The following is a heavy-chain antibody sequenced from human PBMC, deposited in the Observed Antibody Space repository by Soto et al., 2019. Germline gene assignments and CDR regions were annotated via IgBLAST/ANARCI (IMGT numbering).Heavy chain of an antibody. CDR2: IYYSGST. V-gene: IGHV4-59*08. J-gene: IGHJ5*02. Sequence: SETLSLTCTVSGGSISSYYWSWIRQPPGKGLEWIGYIYYSGSTNYNPSLKSRVTISVDTSKNQFSLKLSSVTAADTALFYCVRQGYYGSGSYYKFRWFDPWGQGTLVTVSS. D-gene: IGHD3-10*01. CDR1: GGSISSYY. CDR3: VRQGYYGSGSYYKFRWFDP.